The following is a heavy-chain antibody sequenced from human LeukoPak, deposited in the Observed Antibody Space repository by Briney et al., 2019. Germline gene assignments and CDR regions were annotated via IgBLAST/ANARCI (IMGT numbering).Heavy chain of an antibody. CDR3: ARDLSYPGAIDY. V-gene: IGHV3-21*01. CDR2: ISSSSSYI. D-gene: IGHD3-10*01. J-gene: IGHJ4*02. CDR1: GFTFSTYS. Sequence: PGGSLRLSCEAPGFTFSTYSMNWVRKAPGKGLDWVSSISSSSSYIHYADSVKGRFTISRDNAKNSLYLQMNSLRAEDTAVYYCARDLSYPGAIDYWGQGTLVTVSS.